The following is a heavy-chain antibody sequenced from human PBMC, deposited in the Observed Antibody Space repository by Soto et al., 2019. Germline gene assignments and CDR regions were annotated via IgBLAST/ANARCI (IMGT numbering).Heavy chain of an antibody. CDR3: ARVDNPHYYGDYDPHDYYYYGMDV. J-gene: IGHJ6*02. V-gene: IGHV1-18*01. D-gene: IGHD4-17*01. CDR2: ISAYNGNT. Sequence: ASVKVSCKASGYTFTSYGISWVRQAPGQGLEWMGWISAYNGNTNYAQKLQGRVTMTTDTSTSTAYKELRSLRSDDTAVYYCARVDNPHYYGDYDPHDYYYYGMDVWGQGTTVTVSS. CDR1: GYTFTSYG.